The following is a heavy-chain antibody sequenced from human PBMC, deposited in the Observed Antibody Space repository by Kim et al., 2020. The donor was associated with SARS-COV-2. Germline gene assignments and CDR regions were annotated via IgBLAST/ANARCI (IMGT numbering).Heavy chain of an antibody. CDR2: ISGSGGST. Sequence: RGSLRLSCAASGFTFSSYAMSWVRQAPGKGLEWVSAISGSGGSTYYADSVKGRFTISRDNSKNTLYLQMNSLRAEDTAVYYCARGDSLRYFDWLGVAFDIWGQGTMVTVSS. J-gene: IGHJ3*02. CDR3: ARGDSLRYFDWLGVAFDI. D-gene: IGHD3-9*01. V-gene: IGHV3-23*01. CDR1: GFTFSSYA.